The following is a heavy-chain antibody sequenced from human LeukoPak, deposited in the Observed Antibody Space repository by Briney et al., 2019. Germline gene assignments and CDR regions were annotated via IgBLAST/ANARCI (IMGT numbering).Heavy chain of an antibody. V-gene: IGHV4-59*12. CDR2: IYYNGNT. D-gene: IGHD3-22*01. Sequence: SETLSLTCTVSGGSIGSYYWSWIRQPPGKGLEWIGYIYYNGNTNYNPSLKSRVTISVDTSKNQFSLKLSSVTAADTAVYYCATGYYDSSGYRSFDYWGQGTLVTVSS. CDR1: GGSIGSYY. CDR3: ATGYYDSSGYRSFDY. J-gene: IGHJ4*02.